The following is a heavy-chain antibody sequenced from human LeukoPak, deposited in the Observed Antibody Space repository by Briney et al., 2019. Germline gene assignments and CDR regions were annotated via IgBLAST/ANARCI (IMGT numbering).Heavy chain of an antibody. CDR3: ARVGSSWYGSYYSYMDV. CDR1: GFTFSDYG. D-gene: IGHD6-13*01. CDR2: ISYDGSNK. V-gene: IGHV3-30*03. J-gene: IGHJ6*03. Sequence: GGSLRLSCAASGFTFSDYGIHWVRQAPGKGLEWVTCISYDGSNKYYVDSVKGRFTISRDNSKNTLYLQMNSLRAEDTAVYYCARVGSSWYGSYYSYMDVSGKGTTVTVSS.